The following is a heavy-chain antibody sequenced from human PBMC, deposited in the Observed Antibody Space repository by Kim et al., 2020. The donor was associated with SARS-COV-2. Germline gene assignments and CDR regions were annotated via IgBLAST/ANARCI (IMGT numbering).Heavy chain of an antibody. CDR1: GYSFTSYW. Sequence: GESLKISCKGSGYSFTSYWIGWVRQMPGKGLEWMGIIYPGDSDTRYSPSFQGQVTISADKSISTAYLQWSSLKASGTAMYYCARLDYDILTGYESGWFDPWGQGTLVTVSA. J-gene: IGHJ5*02. CDR3: ARLDYDILTGYESGWFDP. D-gene: IGHD3-9*01. V-gene: IGHV5-51*01. CDR2: IYPGDSDT.